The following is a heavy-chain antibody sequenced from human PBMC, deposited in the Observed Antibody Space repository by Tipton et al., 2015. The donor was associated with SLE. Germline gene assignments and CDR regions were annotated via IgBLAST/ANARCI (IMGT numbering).Heavy chain of an antibody. J-gene: IGHJ4*02. Sequence: TLSLTCTVSGGSISSSSYYWGWIRQPPGKGLEWIGSIYYSGSTYYNPSLKSRVTISVDTSKNQFSLKLSSVTAADTAVYYCARGDSNYFDYWGQGTLVTVSS. CDR3: ARGDSNYFDY. CDR2: IYYSGST. CDR1: GGSISSSSYY. D-gene: IGHD4-11*01. V-gene: IGHV4-39*07.